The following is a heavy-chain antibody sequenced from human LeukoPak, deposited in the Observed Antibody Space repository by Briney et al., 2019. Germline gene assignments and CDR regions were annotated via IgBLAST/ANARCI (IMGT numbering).Heavy chain of an antibody. V-gene: IGHV4-59*08. CDR1: GGSISSYY. CDR3: ARSTYYYGSGRYSKGGYLDY. J-gene: IGHJ4*02. CDR2: IYYSGST. D-gene: IGHD3-10*01. Sequence: SETLSLTCTVSGGSISSYYWSWIRQPPGRGLEWIGYIYYSGSTNYNPSLKSRVTISVDTSKNQFSLKLSSVTAADTAVYYCARSTYYYGSGRYSKGGYLDYWGQGTLVTVSS.